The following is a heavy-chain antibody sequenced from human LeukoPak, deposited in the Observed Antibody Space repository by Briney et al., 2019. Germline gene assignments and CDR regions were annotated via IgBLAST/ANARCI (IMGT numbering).Heavy chain of an antibody. Sequence: GGSLRLSCEVSGLIYSDAWMTWVRQAPGKGLEWVGRIKSKRGGETTDYAAHVKGRFTISRDDSKNTLYLQMNSLESEDTAVYYCAHVESMTGLKLGSWGQGSLVTVSS. J-gene: IGHJ5*02. D-gene: IGHD1-20*01. V-gene: IGHV3-15*01. CDR3: AHVESMTGLKLGS. CDR1: GLIYSDAW. CDR2: IKSKRGGETT.